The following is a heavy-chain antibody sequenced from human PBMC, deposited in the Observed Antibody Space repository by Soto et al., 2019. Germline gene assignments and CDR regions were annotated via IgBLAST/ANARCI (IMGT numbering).Heavy chain of an antibody. CDR2: IYPGDSDT. CDR3: ARHTFQRGYRDPLDY. CDR1: GYSFTSYW. D-gene: IGHD5-18*01. J-gene: IGHJ4*02. V-gene: IGHV5-51*01. Sequence: GESLKISCKGSGYSFTSYWIGWLRQMPGKGLEWMGIIYPGDSDTRYSPSFQGQVTISADKSISTAYLQWSSLKASDTAMYYCARHTFQRGYRDPLDYWGQGTLVTVSS.